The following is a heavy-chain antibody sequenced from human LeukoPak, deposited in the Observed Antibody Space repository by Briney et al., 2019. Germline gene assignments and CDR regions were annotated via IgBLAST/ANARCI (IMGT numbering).Heavy chain of an antibody. J-gene: IGHJ4*02. D-gene: IGHD2-15*01. CDR1: GGSISSYY. V-gene: IGHV4-59*08. CDR3: ARRYCSGGNCYSALDS. CDR2: IYYSGST. Sequence: SETLSLTCAVSGGSISSYYWSWIRQPPGKGLEWIAYIYYSGSTNYNPSLKSRVTISLDTSNNQFSLKLSSVTAADTGVYYCARRYCSGGNCYSALDSWGQGTRVTVSS.